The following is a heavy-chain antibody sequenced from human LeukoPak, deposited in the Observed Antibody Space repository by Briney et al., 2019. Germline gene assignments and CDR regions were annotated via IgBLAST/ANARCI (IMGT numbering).Heavy chain of an antibody. V-gene: IGHV3-48*03. CDR1: GFTFSSYE. J-gene: IGHJ4*02. Sequence: GGSLRLSCAASGFTFSSYEMNWVRQAPGKGLEWVSYISSSGSTIYYANSVKGRFTISRDNAKNSLYLQMNSLRAEDTAVYYCARDLGTMRGLGYWGQGTLVTVSS. D-gene: IGHD3-22*01. CDR2: ISSSGSTI. CDR3: ARDLGTMRGLGY.